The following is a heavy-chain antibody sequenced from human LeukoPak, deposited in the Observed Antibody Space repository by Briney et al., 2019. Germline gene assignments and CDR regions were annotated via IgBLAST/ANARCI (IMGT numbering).Heavy chain of an antibody. J-gene: IGHJ4*02. CDR1: GGSVSSGSFY. D-gene: IGHD3-22*01. Sequence: SETLSLTCTVSGGSVSSGSFYWSWIRQPPGKGLGWIGKIYPSGSTNYNPSLKSRVTISVDTSKNQFSLKLSSVTAADTAVYYCARDWGYYDSSGYYGGNYFDYWGQGTLVTVSS. CDR3: ARDWGYYDSSGYYGGNYFDY. V-gene: IGHV4-61*01. CDR2: IYPSGST.